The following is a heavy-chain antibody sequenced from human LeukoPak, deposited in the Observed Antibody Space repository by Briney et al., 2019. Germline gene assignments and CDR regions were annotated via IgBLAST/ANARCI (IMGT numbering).Heavy chain of an antibody. CDR3: ARHYYDSSGYYYGLGY. CDR1: GFTFGDYY. CDR2: ISSSGSTI. D-gene: IGHD3-22*01. V-gene: IGHV3-11*01. Sequence: KPGGSRRLSCAASGFTFGDYYMSWIRQAPGKGLEWVAYISSSGSTIYYADSVKGRFTISRDNAKNSLYLQMNSLRAEDTAVYYCARHYYDSSGYYYGLGYWGQGTLVTVSS. J-gene: IGHJ4*02.